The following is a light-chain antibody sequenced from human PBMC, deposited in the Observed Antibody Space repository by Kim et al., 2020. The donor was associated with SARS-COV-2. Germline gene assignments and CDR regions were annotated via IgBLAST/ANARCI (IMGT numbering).Light chain of an antibody. CDR1: QSVSSY. J-gene: IGKJ4*01. CDR3: QQRTNWPLT. V-gene: IGKV3-11*01. Sequence: LSPGERATHSCRASQSVSSYLAWYQQKPAQAPRLLIYDASNRATGVPARFSGSGSETDFTLTISSLEPEDFAVYYCQQRTNWPLTFGGGTKVDIK. CDR2: DAS.